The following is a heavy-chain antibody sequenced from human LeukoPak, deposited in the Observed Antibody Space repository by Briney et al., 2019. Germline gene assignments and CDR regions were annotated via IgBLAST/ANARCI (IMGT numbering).Heavy chain of an antibody. Sequence: GGSLRLTCAASGFTFSSYAMHWVRQAPGKGLEWVAVISYDGSNKYYADSVKGRFTISRDNSKNTLYLQMNSLRAEDTAVYYCARAVTVVRGVIVPWGQGTLVAVSS. CDR1: GFTFSSYA. CDR3: ARAVTVVRGVIVP. J-gene: IGHJ5*02. CDR2: ISYDGSNK. D-gene: IGHD3-10*01. V-gene: IGHV3-30*04.